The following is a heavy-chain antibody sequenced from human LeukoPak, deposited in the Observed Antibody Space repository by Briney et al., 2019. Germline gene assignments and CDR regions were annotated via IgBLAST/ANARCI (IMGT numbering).Heavy chain of an antibody. CDR1: GFTFSTYS. Sequence: PGGSLRLPCAASGFTFSTYSMNWVRQAPGKGLEWVSSISTRGTYIYYADSLKGRFTISRDNAKNSLYLQMHSLRAEDTAVYYCARDLADYSDYWGQGTLVTVSS. CDR2: ISTRGTYI. D-gene: IGHD2-21*01. V-gene: IGHV3-21*01. J-gene: IGHJ4*02. CDR3: ARDLADYSDY.